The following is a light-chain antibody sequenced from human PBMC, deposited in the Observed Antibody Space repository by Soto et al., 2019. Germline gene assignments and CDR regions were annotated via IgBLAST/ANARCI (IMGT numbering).Light chain of an antibody. CDR3: HLYNSYPET. CDR1: QTISGW. V-gene: IGKV1-5*03. CDR2: ETS. J-gene: IGKJ1*01. Sequence: SQITQAPSTLAEGERDRVSRTCRASQTISGWLAWYQQKPGKAPKLLIYETSTLESGVPSRFSVSGSGTEITLTISRLQPDDFATYYSHLYNSYPETFGQGTKVDIK.